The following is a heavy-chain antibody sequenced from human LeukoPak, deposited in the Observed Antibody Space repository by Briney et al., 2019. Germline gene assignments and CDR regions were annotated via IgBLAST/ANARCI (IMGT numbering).Heavy chain of an antibody. Sequence: PGGSLRLSCAASGFTFSSYAMSWVRQAPGKGLEWVSAISGSGGSTYYADSVKGRFTISRDNSKNTLYLQMNNLRAEDTAVYYCARSRDKNTYGYAYWGQGTLVTVSS. V-gene: IGHV3-23*01. CDR2: ISGSGGST. CDR1: GFTFSSYA. J-gene: IGHJ4*02. D-gene: IGHD5-18*01. CDR3: ARSRDKNTYGYAY.